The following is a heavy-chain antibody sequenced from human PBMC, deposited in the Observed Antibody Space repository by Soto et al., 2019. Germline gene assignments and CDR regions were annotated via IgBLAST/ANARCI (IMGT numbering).Heavy chain of an antibody. CDR3: ATAQRISTSHCYTRCFLSDY. Sequence: QVQLVQSGAEVKKPGSSVKVSCKASGGTFSSYAISWVRQAPGQGLEWMGGFIPICGTANYAQKFQGRVTITADESTSTAYMELSSLRSEDTAVYYCATAQRISTSHCYTRCFLSDYWGQVTLVTVSS. D-gene: IGHD2-2*02. CDR1: GGTFSSYA. CDR2: FIPICGTA. J-gene: IGHJ4*02. V-gene: IGHV1-69*01.